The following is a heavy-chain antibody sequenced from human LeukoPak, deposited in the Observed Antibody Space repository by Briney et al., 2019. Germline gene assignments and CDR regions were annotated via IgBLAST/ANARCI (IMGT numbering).Heavy chain of an antibody. Sequence: GGSLRLSCTVSGLTFSNYAMSWVRQVPGKGLEWVSSISDSGVNTYYAASVEGLFTISRDNSKNTVYLQMHSLRVEDTAVYYCAKLGSGEPFDYWGPGTLVTVSS. CDR2: ISDSGVNT. CDR1: GLTFSNYA. J-gene: IGHJ4*02. V-gene: IGHV3-23*01. D-gene: IGHD3-10*01. CDR3: AKLGSGEPFDY.